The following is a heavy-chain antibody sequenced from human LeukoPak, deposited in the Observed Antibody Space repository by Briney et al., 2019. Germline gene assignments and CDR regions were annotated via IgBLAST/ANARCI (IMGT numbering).Heavy chain of an antibody. V-gene: IGHV6-1*01. CDR3: ARSTGWLNGH. D-gene: IGHD2-8*02. Sequence: SQTLSLTCAISGDSVSSTSAAWNWIRQSPSRGLEWLGRTYYRSKWYNDYAVSVKSRITISPDTSKNQFPLQLNSVTPEDSAVYYCARSTGWLNGHWGQGTLVTVSS. CDR2: TYYRSKWYN. CDR1: GDSVSSTSAA. J-gene: IGHJ4*02.